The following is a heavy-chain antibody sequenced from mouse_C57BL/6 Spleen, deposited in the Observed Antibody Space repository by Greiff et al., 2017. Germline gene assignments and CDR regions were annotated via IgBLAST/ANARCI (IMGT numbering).Heavy chain of an antibody. CDR3: ASLYYSNYDWYFDV. CDR1: GFTFTGYY. Sequence: EVKLVESGGGLVQPGGSLSLSCAASGFTFTGYYMSWVRQPPGKALEWLGFIRNKANGYTTEYSASVKGRFTISRDNSKSILYLHMNALSAEARATYTGASLYYSNYDWYFDVWGTGTTVTVAS. J-gene: IGHJ1*03. CDR2: IRNKANGYTT. D-gene: IGHD2-5*01. V-gene: IGHV7-3*01.